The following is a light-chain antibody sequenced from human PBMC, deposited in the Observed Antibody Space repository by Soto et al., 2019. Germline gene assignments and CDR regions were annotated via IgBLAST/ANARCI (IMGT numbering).Light chain of an antibody. CDR1: QSVSSY. CDR2: DAS. V-gene: IGKV3-11*01. J-gene: IGKJ5*01. Sequence: IVLTQSPATLSLSPGERATLSCRASQSVSSYLAWYQQKPGQAPRLLIYDASNRATGIPARFSGSGSGTDFTLTISSLEPEDFAVYYCQQRSKWRVTFGQGTRLEIK. CDR3: QQRSKWRVT.